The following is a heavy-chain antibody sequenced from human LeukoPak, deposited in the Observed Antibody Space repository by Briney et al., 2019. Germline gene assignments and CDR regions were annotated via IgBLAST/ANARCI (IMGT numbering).Heavy chain of an antibody. CDR2: INSDGSRT. V-gene: IGHV3-74*01. CDR1: GFTFSNYW. J-gene: IGHJ3*02. D-gene: IGHD2-8*01. Sequence: GGSLRLSCAVSGFTFSNYWMHWVRQAPGKGLVWVSRINSDGSRTSYADSVRGRFTISRDNAKKTLYLQMNSLRAEDTAGYYCARDIAVSPYDGFDMWGQGTMVTVSS. CDR3: ARDIAVSPYDGFDM.